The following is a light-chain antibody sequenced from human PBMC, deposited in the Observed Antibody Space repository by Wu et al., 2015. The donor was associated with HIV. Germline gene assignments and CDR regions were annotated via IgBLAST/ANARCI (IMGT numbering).Light chain of an antibody. Sequence: EIVLTQSPATLSLSPGERATLSCRASQSVSSYLAWYQQKPGQAPRLLIYGASSRATGTPDRFSGSGSGTEFTLTISRLESEDSAVYYCQLYGSSPPWTFGQGTKVEIK. CDR2: GAS. V-gene: IGKV3-20*01. CDR1: QSVSSY. CDR3: QLYGSSPPWT. J-gene: IGKJ1*01.